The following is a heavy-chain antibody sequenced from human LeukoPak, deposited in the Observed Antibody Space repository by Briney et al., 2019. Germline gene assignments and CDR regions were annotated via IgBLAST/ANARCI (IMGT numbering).Heavy chain of an antibody. V-gene: IGHV4-61*02. Sequence: PSETLSLTCTVSGGSISSDNYSWSWIRQPAGKGLEWIGRVYPSGSTNYNPSLKSRVTISVDTSKNQFSLRLRSVTAADTAVYYCARRIRRTSKNLVATLFDYWGQGTLVTVSS. CDR2: VYPSGST. D-gene: IGHD5-12*01. CDR3: ARRIRRTSKNLVATLFDY. CDR1: GGSISSDNYS. J-gene: IGHJ4*02.